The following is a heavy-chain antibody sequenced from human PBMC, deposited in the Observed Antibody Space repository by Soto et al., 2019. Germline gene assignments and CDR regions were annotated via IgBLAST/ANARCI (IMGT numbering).Heavy chain of an antibody. CDR3: AREVAADGTFREDVFDI. D-gene: IGHD6-13*01. Sequence: QVHLVQSGAEVKKPGSSVKVSCKASGGTFSNHAINWVRQAPGQGLEWMGRIIPIFSTTNYAQKFQGRVTFPADDSTITAYMELSSLKHYDTAVYYCAREVAADGTFREDVFDIWGQGTLVTVSS. V-gene: IGHV1-69*12. CDR1: GGTFSNHA. CDR2: IIPIFSTT. J-gene: IGHJ3*02.